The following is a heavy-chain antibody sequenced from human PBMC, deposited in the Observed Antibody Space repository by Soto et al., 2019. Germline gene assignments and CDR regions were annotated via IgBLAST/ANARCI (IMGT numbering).Heavy chain of an antibody. CDR1: GGSISSYY. J-gene: IGHJ4*02. V-gene: IGHV4-59*08. CDR3: ARLAGWSGYDKADY. CDR2: IYYSGST. D-gene: IGHD5-12*01. Sequence: SETLSLTCTVSGGSISSYYWSWIRQPPGKGLEWIGYIYYSGSTNYNPSLKSRVTISVDTSKNQFSLKLSSVTAADTAVYYCARLAGWSGYDKADYWGQGTLVNVSS.